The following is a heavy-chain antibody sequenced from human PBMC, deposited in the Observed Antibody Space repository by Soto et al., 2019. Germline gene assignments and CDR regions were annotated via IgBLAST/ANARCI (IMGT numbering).Heavy chain of an antibody. D-gene: IGHD2-15*01. Sequence: QVQLVQSGAEVKKPGSSVKVSCKASGGTFSSYAISWVRQAPGQGLEWMGGIIPIFGTANYAQKFQGRVTITADESTSTAYMELSSLRSEDTAVYYCAIRTCGSGGSCYAGGDYYGMDVWGQVTTVTVSS. CDR2: IIPIFGTA. J-gene: IGHJ6*02. V-gene: IGHV1-69*01. CDR3: AIRTCGSGGSCYAGGDYYGMDV. CDR1: GGTFSSYA.